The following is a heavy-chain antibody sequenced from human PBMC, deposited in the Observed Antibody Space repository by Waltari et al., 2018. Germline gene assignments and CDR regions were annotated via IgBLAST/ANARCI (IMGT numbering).Heavy chain of an antibody. J-gene: IGHJ4*02. Sequence: GLEWVGRTRNKANSYTTEYAASGKGRFTVSRDDSKNSLYLQMNSLKTEDTAVYYCVRGDCAGNSCYSGGYWGQGTLVTVSS. CDR2: TRNKANSYTT. CDR3: VRGDCAGNSCYSGGY. D-gene: IGHD2-15*01. V-gene: IGHV3-72*01.